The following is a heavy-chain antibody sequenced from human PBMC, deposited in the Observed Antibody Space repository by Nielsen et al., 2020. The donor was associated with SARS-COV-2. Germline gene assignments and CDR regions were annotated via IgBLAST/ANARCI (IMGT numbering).Heavy chain of an antibody. D-gene: IGHD2-2*01. V-gene: IGHV1-2*06. Sequence: ASVKVSCKASGYTFTSYYMHWVRQAPGQGLEWMGRINPNSGGTNYAQKFQGRVTMTRDTSISTAYMELSRLRSDDTAVYYCARESCSSTSCYGFDYWGQGTLVTVSS. J-gene: IGHJ4*02. CDR2: INPNSGGT. CDR3: ARESCSSTSCYGFDY. CDR1: GYTFTSYY.